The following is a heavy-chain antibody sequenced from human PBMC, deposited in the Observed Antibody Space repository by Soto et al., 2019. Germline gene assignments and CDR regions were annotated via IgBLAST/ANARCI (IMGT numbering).Heavy chain of an antibody. V-gene: IGHV4-59*01. Sequence: DTLSLTCTVSGGSISSYYWSWIRQPPGKGLEWIGYIYYSGSTNYNPSLKSRVTISVDTSKNQFSLKLSSVTAADTAVYYCARGAGDSSGYYPYYYGMDVWGQGTTVTVSS. CDR1: GGSISSYY. J-gene: IGHJ6*02. CDR3: ARGAGDSSGYYPYYYGMDV. D-gene: IGHD3-22*01. CDR2: IYYSGST.